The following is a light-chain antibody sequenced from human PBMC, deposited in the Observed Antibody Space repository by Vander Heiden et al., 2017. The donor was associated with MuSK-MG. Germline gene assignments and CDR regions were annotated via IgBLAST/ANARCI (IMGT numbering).Light chain of an antibody. CDR2: EDN. Sequence: QSVFTQPPPGSAAPGHQVTISCSGRSANIGSNSVWWYQQFPGAAPKLLIHEDNQRPSGIPARFSAFKSGTSASLVITGLQTGDEANYFCGAWDNSLSVAFGGGTKVTVL. V-gene: IGLV1-51*01. J-gene: IGLJ2*01. CDR1: SANIGSNS. CDR3: GAWDNSLSVA.